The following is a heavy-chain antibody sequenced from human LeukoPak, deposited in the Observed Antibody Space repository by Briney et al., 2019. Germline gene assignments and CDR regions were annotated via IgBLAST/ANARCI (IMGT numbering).Heavy chain of an antibody. D-gene: IGHD2-15*01. CDR1: GFTVTDNY. V-gene: IGHV3-66*01. J-gene: IGHJ4*02. CDR3: ARAQAALHLFDY. Sequence: PGGSLRLSCAASGFTVTDNYMSWVRQAPGKGLEWVSVIYSGGSTYYADSVKGRFTISRDNSKNTLYLQMNSLRAEDTAVYYCARAQAALHLFDYWGQGTLVTVSS. CDR2: IYSGGST.